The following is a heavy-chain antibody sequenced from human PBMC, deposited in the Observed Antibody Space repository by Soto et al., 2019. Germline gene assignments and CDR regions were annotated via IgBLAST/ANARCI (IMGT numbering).Heavy chain of an antibody. CDR1: GFTVSSNY. D-gene: IGHD3-10*01. Sequence: PGGSLRLSCAASGFTVSSNYMIRVRQAPGKGLEWLSYISSSSGTIYYTDSVKGRFTISRDNARNSLYLQMNSLRAEDTAVYYCARSTMVARYYYYGMDVWGQGTTVTVSS. V-gene: IGHV3-48*01. J-gene: IGHJ6*02. CDR3: ARSTMVARYYYYGMDV. CDR2: ISSSSGTI.